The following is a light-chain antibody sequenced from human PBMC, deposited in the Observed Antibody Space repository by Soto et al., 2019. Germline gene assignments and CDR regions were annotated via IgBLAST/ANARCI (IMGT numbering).Light chain of an antibody. CDR3: QSFDTILTGSI. CDR1: SSNIGTGYD. V-gene: IGLV1-40*01. Sequence: QSVLAQPPSVSGAPGQRVTISCTGSSSNIGTGYDVHWLQQLPGTAPKLLIYGNNSRPSGVPDRFSASKSAISASLAITGLQAEDEADYYCQSFDTILTGSIFGAGTQLTVL. CDR2: GNN. J-gene: IGLJ2*01.